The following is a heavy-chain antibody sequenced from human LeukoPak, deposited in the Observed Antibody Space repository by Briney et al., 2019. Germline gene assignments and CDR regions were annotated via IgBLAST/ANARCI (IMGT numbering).Heavy chain of an antibody. CDR3: AKDPKASTSCYDY. D-gene: IGHD2-2*01. CDR2: ISGSGGST. V-gene: IGHV3-23*01. Sequence: GGSLRLSCAASGFTFSSYGMSWVRQAPGKGLEWVSAISGSGGSTYYADSVKGRFTISRDNSKNTLYLRMNSLRAEDTAVYYCAKDPKASTSCYDYWGQGTLVTVSS. CDR1: GFTFSSYG. J-gene: IGHJ4*02.